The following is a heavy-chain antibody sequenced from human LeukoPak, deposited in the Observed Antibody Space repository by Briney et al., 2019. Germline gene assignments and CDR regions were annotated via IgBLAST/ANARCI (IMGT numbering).Heavy chain of an antibody. V-gene: IGHV3-48*04. J-gene: IGHJ4*01. D-gene: IGHD4-17*01. Sequence: GRSLRLSCAASGFTFSSYGMNWVRQAPGKGLEWVSYISASGRTFYYADSVRGRFTISRDNAQNSLYLLMNSLRAEDTAVYYCARDDGFPYYFDYWGHGTPVTVSS. CDR1: GFTFSSYG. CDR3: ARDDGFPYYFDY. CDR2: ISASGRTF.